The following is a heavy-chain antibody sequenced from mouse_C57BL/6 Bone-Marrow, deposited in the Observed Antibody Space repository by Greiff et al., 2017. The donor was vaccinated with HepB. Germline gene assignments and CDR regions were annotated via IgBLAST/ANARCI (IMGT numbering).Heavy chain of an antibody. CDR1: GFNIKDDY. J-gene: IGHJ4*01. CDR2: IDPENGDT. V-gene: IGHV14-4*01. D-gene: IGHD2-2*01. Sequence: VQLQQSGAELVRPGASVKLSCTASGFNIKDDYMHWVKQRPEQGLEWIGWIDPENGDTEYASKFQGKATITADTSSNTAYLQLSGLTSEDTAVYYCTGMVTTSAMDYWGQGTSVTVSS. CDR3: TGMVTTSAMDY.